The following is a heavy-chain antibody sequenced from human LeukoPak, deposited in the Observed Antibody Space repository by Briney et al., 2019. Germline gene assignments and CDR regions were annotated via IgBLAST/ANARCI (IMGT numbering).Heavy chain of an antibody. V-gene: IGHV5-51*01. CDR3: ARLGDYGMDV. CDR2: IYPGDSDT. J-gene: IGHJ6*02. Sequence: GESLKISCRGSGYSFTTYWIGWVRQLPGKGLEWMGIIYPGDSDTRYTPSFQGQVTLSADKSINTAYLRWSSLKASDTAMYYCARLGDYGMDVWGQGTTVAVSS. CDR1: GYSFTTYW.